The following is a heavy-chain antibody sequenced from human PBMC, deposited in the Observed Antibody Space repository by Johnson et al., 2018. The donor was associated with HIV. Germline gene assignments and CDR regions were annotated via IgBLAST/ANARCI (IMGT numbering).Heavy chain of an antibody. J-gene: IGHJ3*01. CDR3: AKDDNLGVWYSDAFDV. D-gene: IGHD6-19*01. CDR2: IAHDESIT. V-gene: IGHV3-30-3*01. Sequence: VQLVESGVGVVQPGRSLRLSCAASGFTFSSYAMHWVRQPPGKGLEWVAFIAHDESITHYADSVKGRFTMSRDNSKNTLYLQMKSLRPEDTSIYYCAKDDNLGVWYSDAFDVWGQGTVVTGSS. CDR1: GFTFSSYA.